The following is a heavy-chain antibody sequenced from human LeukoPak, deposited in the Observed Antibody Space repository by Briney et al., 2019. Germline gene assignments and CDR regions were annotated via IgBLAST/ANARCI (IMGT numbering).Heavy chain of an antibody. CDR2: INNDGTAT. V-gene: IGHV3-74*01. Sequence: PGGSLRLSCAASGFTFSAYWMHWVCQVPGKGLVWVSRINNDGTATFFADSVKGRFTISRDNAKNTLYLQMDSLRAEDTAMYYCAREILEPGKTHEYWGQGTLVTVSS. D-gene: IGHD1-1*01. J-gene: IGHJ4*02. CDR1: GFTFSAYW. CDR3: AREILEPGKTHEY.